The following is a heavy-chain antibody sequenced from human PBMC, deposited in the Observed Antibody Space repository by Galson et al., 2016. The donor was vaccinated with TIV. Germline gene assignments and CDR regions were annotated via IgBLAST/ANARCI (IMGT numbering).Heavy chain of an antibody. D-gene: IGHD4-23*01. CDR1: GYSFINYY. Sequence: SVKVSCKASGYSFINYYITCVRQAPGQGLEWMGWISGYIDNTTYTMKVQGRLTMTPDTYTSTSYMELRNLKSDYTAIYYCARVVGTVITQKSFAFWGQGTPVIVSS. CDR3: ARVVGTVITQKSFAF. V-gene: IGHV1-18*01. CDR2: ISGYIDNT. J-gene: IGHJ4*02.